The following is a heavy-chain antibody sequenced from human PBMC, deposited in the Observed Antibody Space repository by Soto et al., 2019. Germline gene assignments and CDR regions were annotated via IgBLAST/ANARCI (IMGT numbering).Heavy chain of an antibody. CDR1: GFTFSDYW. Sequence: EVQLVESGGGLVQPGGSLRLSCAASGFTFSDYWMSWVRQAPGKGLECVANIKTDGSEKYYVDPVKGRFTIARDNAKNSLYLQMNSLRAEDTAVYYCASSMGRGGNDYWGQGTLFAFSS. D-gene: IGHD3-10*01. CDR3: ASSMGRGGNDY. CDR2: IKTDGSEK. J-gene: IGHJ4*02. V-gene: IGHV3-7*05.